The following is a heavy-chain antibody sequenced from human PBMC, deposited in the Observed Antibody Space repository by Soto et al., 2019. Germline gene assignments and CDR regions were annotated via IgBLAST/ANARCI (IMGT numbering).Heavy chain of an antibody. CDR1: GSSISSGGYY. CDR3: ARTLEPESRKEY. D-gene: IGHD2-2*01. Sequence: QVQRQELGPVLVKTSQTLSLTCTVSGSSISSGGYYCSWIRHHPGKGLEWMGYIYYNGNTYYNPSLKSRAIMSEDTVTNQISLKLRCVSAADDALYYGARTLEPESRKEYRGQRPMVTVS. V-gene: IGHV4-31*03. J-gene: IGHJ4*02. CDR2: IYYNGNT.